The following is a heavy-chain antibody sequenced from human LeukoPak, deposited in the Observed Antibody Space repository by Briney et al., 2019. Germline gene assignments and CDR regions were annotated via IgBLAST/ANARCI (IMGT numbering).Heavy chain of an antibody. CDR2: IKQDGSEK. CDR1: GFTFSSYW. CDR3: ARVLLEQLQGY. Sequence: PGRSLRLSCAASGFTFSSYWMSWVRQAPGKGLEWVANIKQDGSEKYYVDSVKGRFTISRDNAKNSLYLQMNSLRAEDTAVYYCARVLLEQLQGYWGQGTLVTVSS. V-gene: IGHV3-7*01. J-gene: IGHJ4*02. D-gene: IGHD6-6*01.